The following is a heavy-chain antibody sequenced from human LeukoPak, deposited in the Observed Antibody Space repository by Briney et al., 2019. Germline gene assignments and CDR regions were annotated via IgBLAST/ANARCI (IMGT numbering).Heavy chain of an antibody. CDR2: INHSGST. J-gene: IGHJ6*03. CDR1: GGSFSGYY. V-gene: IGHV4-34*01. Sequence: SETLSLTCAVYGGSFSGYYWSWIRQPPGKGLEWIGEINHSGSTNYNPSLKSRVTISVDTSKNQFSLKLSSVTAADTAVYYCARQGYYYMDVWGKGTTVTVSS. CDR3: ARQGYYYMDV.